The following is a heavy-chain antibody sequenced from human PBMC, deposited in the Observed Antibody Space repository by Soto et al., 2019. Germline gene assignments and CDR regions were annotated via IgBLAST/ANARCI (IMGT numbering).Heavy chain of an antibody. CDR2: ISYDGSNK. D-gene: IGHD2-15*01. J-gene: IGHJ4*02. V-gene: IGHV3-30*18. Sequence: GGSLRLSCAASGFTFSSYGMHWVRQAPGKGLEWVAVISYDGSNKYYADSVKGRFTISRDNSKNTLYLQMNSLRAEDTAVYYCAKALLTQKYCSGGSCYSSFDYWGQGTLVTVSS. CDR3: AKALLTQKYCSGGSCYSSFDY. CDR1: GFTFSSYG.